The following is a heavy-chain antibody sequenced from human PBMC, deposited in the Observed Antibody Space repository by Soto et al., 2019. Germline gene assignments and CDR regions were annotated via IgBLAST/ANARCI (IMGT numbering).Heavy chain of an antibody. D-gene: IGHD2-15*01. CDR1: GYTFTSYG. J-gene: IGHJ4*02. CDR3: ARGYCSGGSCLRSDFDY. Sequence: GASVKVSCKASGYTFTSYGISWVRQAPGQGLEWMGWISAYNGNTNYAQKLQGRVTMTTDTSTSTAYMELRSLRSDDTAVYYCARGYCSGGSCLRSDFDYWGQGALVTVSS. CDR2: ISAYNGNT. V-gene: IGHV1-18*01.